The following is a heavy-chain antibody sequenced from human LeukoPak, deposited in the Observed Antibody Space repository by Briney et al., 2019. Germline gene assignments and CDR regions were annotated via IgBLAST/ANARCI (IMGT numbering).Heavy chain of an antibody. CDR2: IYYSGSA. J-gene: IGHJ4*02. D-gene: IGHD2-15*01. Sequence: PSETLSLTCTVSGGSISSSAYFWAWIRQPPGKGLEWIGSIYYSGSAYYNPSLTSRVTISVDTSKNQFSLKLSSVTAADTAVYYCYGQRDIVVVVAANTADYWGQGTLVTVSS. CDR1: GGSISSSAYF. V-gene: IGHV4-39*07. CDR3: YGQRDIVVVVAANTADY.